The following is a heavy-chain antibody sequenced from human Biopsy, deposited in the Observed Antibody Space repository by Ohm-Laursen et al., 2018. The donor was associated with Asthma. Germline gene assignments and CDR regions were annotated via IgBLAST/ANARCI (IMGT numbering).Heavy chain of an antibody. D-gene: IGHD1-1*01. Sequence: SLRLSCTASGFSFSNFAIHWVRQAPGRGLEWVGVISKDASTQDYADSVKGRFTMARDNSKNTLDLRMNSLREEDTAVYYCVRDGTDDAFDIWGQGTVVSVSS. J-gene: IGHJ3*02. CDR1: GFSFSNFA. V-gene: IGHV3-30*01. CDR3: VRDGTDDAFDI. CDR2: ISKDASTQ.